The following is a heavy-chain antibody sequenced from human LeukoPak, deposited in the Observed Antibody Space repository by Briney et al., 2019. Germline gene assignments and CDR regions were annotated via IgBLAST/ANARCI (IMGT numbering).Heavy chain of an antibody. CDR2: IWCGGSNK. Sequence: GSSLRLSCAASGFTFSNYGKHGVPQAPGKALECVAAIWCGGSNKYYADSVKGRFTISRDNSRTTLYLQMNSLRAEDTAVYYCARVGYCSGGSCYPDYYYFYGMDVWGQGTTVTVSS. V-gene: IGHV3-33*08. CDR1: GFTFSNYG. D-gene: IGHD2-15*01. CDR3: ARVGYCSGGSCYPDYYYFYGMDV. J-gene: IGHJ6*02.